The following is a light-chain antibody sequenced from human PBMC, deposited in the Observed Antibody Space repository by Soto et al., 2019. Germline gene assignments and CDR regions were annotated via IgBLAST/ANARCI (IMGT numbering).Light chain of an antibody. J-gene: IGKJ1*01. V-gene: IGKV3-20*01. CDR2: GAS. Sequence: EIIMTQSPATLSVSPGERATLSCRASESVSSNLAWYQQKPGQAPRLLIYGASSRATGIPDRFSGSGSGTDFTLTISRLEPEDFAVYYCQHYGNSRGTFGHGTKVDIK. CDR1: ESVSSN. CDR3: QHYGNSRGT.